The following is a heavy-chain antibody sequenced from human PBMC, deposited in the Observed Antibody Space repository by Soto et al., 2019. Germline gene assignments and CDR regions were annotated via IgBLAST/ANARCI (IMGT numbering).Heavy chain of an antibody. J-gene: IGHJ4*02. V-gene: IGHV1-3*01. D-gene: IGHD6-19*01. Sequence: QVQLVQSGAEVKKPGASVKVSCKASGYTFTSYAMHWVRQAPGQRLEWMGWINAGNGNTKYSQKFQGRVTITRDTSASTAYMELSSLRSEDTAVYYCARGGPPLAVAGTLGWFDYWGQGTLVTVSS. CDR3: ARGGPPLAVAGTLGWFDY. CDR1: GYTFTSYA. CDR2: INAGNGNT.